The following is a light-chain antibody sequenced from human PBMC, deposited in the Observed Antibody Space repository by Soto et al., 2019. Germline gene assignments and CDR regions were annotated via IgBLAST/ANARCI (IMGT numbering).Light chain of an antibody. CDR2: RGF. V-gene: IGKV1-39*01. J-gene: IGKJ2*01. CDR3: QQTFSTPYS. CDR1: QTVDSH. Sequence: DIQMTQSPSSLSASVGDRVTISCRASQTVDSHLTWLQQKPGQAPSLLVYRGFTLQTGVPSRFSAGSSGTAFTLTIDNVHPEDFATYFCQQTFSTPYSFGQGTKLEIK.